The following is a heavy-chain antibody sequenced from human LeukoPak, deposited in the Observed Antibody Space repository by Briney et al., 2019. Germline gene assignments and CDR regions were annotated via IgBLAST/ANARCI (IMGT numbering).Heavy chain of an antibody. CDR3: ARGKDSSGYYIRFGWFDP. D-gene: IGHD3-22*01. V-gene: IGHV4-39*07. CDR1: GGSISSSSYY. Sequence: SETLSLTCSVSGGSISSSSYYWGWIRQPPGKGLEWIGSIYHSGSTYYNPSLKSRVTISVDTSKNQFSLKLSSVTAADTAVYYCARGKDSSGYYIRFGWFDPWGQGTLVTVSS. J-gene: IGHJ5*02. CDR2: IYHSGST.